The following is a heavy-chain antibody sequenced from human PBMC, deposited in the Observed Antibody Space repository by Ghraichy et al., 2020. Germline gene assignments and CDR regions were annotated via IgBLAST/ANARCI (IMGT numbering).Heavy chain of an antibody. CDR1: GYTFTSYG. CDR2: ISAYNGNT. V-gene: IGHV1-18*01. D-gene: IGHD2-2*02. CDR3: ATTPHCSSTSCYRADDAFDI. J-gene: IGHJ3*02. Sequence: ASVKVSCKASGYTFTSYGISWVRQAPGQGLEWMGWISAYNGNTNYAQKLQGRVTMTTDTSTSTAYMELRSLRSDEPAVYYCATTPHCSSTSCYRADDAFDIWGQGTMVTVSS.